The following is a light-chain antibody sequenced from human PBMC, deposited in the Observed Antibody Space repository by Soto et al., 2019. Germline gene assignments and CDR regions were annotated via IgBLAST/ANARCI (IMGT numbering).Light chain of an antibody. V-gene: IGKV1-33*01. CDR2: DAS. CDR1: QGISNS. J-gene: IGKJ1*01. Sequence: DIQMTQSPSSLSASVGDRVTITCQASQGISNSLNWFQQKPGKAPKLLIYDASNLETGVPSRFSGSGSGTDFTLTISRLEPEDFAVYYCQQYGRSPWTFGQGTKVDIK. CDR3: QQYGRSPWT.